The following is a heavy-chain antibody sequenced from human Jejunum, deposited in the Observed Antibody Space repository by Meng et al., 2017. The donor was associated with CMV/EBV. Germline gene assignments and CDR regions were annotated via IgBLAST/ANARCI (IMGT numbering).Heavy chain of an antibody. CDR2: IFNAVSRT. Sequence: LTSTASGFSFNNFWMHWVRQGPGKGLVWVSHIFNAVSRTTYADSVKGRFTISRDNAKNTVYLQMNSLRVEDTGIYYCVRDNSGVDYWGQGTLVTVSS. V-gene: IGHV3-74*01. J-gene: IGHJ4*02. CDR1: GFSFNNFW. CDR3: VRDNSGVDY. D-gene: IGHD1-14*01.